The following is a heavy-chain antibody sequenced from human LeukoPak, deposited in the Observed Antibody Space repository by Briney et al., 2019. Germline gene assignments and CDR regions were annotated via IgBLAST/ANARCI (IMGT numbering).Heavy chain of an antibody. CDR3: AREFAYYYGSGSYTWFDP. Sequence: SETLSLTCTVSGGSISSYYWSWIQQPAGKGLEWIGRIYTSGSTNYNPSLKSRVTMSVDTSKNQFSLKLSSVTAADTAVYYCAREFAYYYGSGSYTWFDPWGQGTLVTVSS. D-gene: IGHD3-10*01. V-gene: IGHV4-4*07. CDR1: GGSISSYY. J-gene: IGHJ5*02. CDR2: IYTSGST.